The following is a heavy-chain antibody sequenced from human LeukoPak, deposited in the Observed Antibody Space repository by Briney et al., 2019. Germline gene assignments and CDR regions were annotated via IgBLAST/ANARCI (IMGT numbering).Heavy chain of an antibody. CDR3: AKGLRYFDWYDY. V-gene: IGHV3-23*01. D-gene: IGHD3-9*01. CDR1: GFTFSNYA. CDR2: ISGSGVST. J-gene: IGHJ4*02. Sequence: GGSLRLSCAASGFTFSNYAMNWVRQAAGKGLQWVSTISGSGVSTYFADSVKGRFTVSRGNSKNTLYLQMNSLRAEDTAVYYCAKGLRYFDWYDYWGQGTLVTVSS.